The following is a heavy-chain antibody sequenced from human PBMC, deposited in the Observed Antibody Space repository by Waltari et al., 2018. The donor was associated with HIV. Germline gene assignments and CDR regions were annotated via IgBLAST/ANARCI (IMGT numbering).Heavy chain of an antibody. CDR2: ISTDGSDT. Sequence: EVQLVESGGDLVQPGGSLRLSCAASGFNFRSYWMHWIHQIPGKGLVWVSHISTDGSDTSYLESVKGRFTISRDNAKNTLYLQMNSLRVEDTAIYYCTRDLSTYGHEFDYWGQGTLVTVAS. V-gene: IGHV3-74*01. CDR3: TRDLSTYGHEFDY. D-gene: IGHD3-16*01. J-gene: IGHJ4*02. CDR1: GFNFRSYW.